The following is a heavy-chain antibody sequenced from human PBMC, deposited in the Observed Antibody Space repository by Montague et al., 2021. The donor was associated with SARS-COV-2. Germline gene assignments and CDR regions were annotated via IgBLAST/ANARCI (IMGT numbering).Heavy chain of an antibody. CDR3: TRDYRSIVGDGLDI. CDR2: ISTSAYTT. Sequence: SLRLSCAASGFTFGNYDMNWVRQAPGKGPEWIVYISTSAYTTSYAGSVKGRFTISRDNGKNSLYLQMNSLRVEDTAVYYCTRDYRSIVGDGLDIWGQGTKVTVSS. J-gene: IGHJ3*02. CDR1: GFTFGNYD. D-gene: IGHD3-16*02. V-gene: IGHV3-48*03.